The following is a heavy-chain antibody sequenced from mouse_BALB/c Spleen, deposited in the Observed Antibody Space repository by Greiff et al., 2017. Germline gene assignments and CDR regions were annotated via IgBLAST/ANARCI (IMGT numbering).Heavy chain of an antibody. Sequence: QVQLKESGAELMKPGASVKISCKATGYTFSSYWIEWVKQRPGHGLEWIGEILPGSGSTNYNEKFKGKATFTADTSSNTAYMQLSSLTSEDSAVYYCASTGYGSSYGDAMDYWGQGTSVTVSS. CDR2: ILPGSGST. J-gene: IGHJ4*01. CDR1: GYTFSSYW. V-gene: IGHV1-9*01. CDR3: ASTGYGSSYGDAMDY. D-gene: IGHD1-1*01.